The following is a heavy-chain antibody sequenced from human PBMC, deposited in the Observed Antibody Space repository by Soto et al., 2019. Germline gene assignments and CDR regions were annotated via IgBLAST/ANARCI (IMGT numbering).Heavy chain of an antibody. J-gene: IGHJ3*01. V-gene: IGHV2-5*02. CDR2: GYWDDDK. CDR3: DHSGRVDETGMGFEL. Sequence: SRPTRVNPTQTLTRTCTLSGFSLNSRGVGVGWVRQPPGKALEWLAIGYWDDDKGYRPSLRRRLSLRKETQKNQVVLTLTNTDPVDTATYYCDHSGRVDETGMGFELWG. D-gene: IGHD3-9*01. CDR1: GFSLNSRGVG.